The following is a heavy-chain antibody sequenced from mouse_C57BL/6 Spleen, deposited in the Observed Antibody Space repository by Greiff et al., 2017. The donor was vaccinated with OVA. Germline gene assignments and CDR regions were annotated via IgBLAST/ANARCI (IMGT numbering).Heavy chain of an antibody. J-gene: IGHJ4*01. D-gene: IGHD3-2*02. CDR3: ARRGSSGLYYAMDY. V-gene: IGHV5-17*01. CDR2: ISSGSSTI. Sequence: EVHLVESGGGLVKPGGSLKLSCAASGLTFSDYGMHWVRQAPEKGLEWVAYISSGSSTIYYADTVKGRFTISRDNAKNTLFLQMTSLRSEDTAMYYCARRGSSGLYYAMDYWGQGTSVTVSS. CDR1: GLTFSDYG.